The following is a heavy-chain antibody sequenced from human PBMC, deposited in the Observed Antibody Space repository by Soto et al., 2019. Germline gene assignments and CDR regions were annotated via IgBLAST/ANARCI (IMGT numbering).Heavy chain of an antibody. Sequence: QVQLQESGPGLVKPSETLSLICFVSGEAVGSGQSYWNWIRQAPGKGLEWIGHIFVTGATKYSASLQSRVTMSVDTSQSQISLNLTSVTAADSATYFCARGRAASAGSSLGRRMDVWGQGPTVTVAS. CDR1: GEAVGSGQSY. D-gene: IGHD3-10*01. V-gene: IGHV4-61*01. CDR2: IFVTGAT. CDR3: ARGRAASAGSSLGRRMDV. J-gene: IGHJ6*02.